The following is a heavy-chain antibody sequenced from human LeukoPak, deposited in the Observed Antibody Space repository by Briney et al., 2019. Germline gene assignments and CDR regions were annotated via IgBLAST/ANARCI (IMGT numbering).Heavy chain of an antibody. CDR1: GFTFSSYG. D-gene: IGHD6-13*01. Sequence: GRSLRLSCAASGFTFSSYGMHWFRQAPGKGLEWVAVIWYDGSNKYYADSVKGRFTISRDNSKNTLYLQMNSLRAEDTAVYYCAKGGSYSSSWLDYWGQGTLVTVSS. CDR2: IWYDGSNK. J-gene: IGHJ4*02. CDR3: AKGGSYSSSWLDY. V-gene: IGHV3-33*06.